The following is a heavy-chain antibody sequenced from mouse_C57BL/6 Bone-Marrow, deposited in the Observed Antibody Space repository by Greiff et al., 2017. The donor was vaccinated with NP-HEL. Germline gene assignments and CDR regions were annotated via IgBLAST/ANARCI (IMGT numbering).Heavy chain of an antibody. D-gene: IGHD2-3*01. CDR2: IDPSDSET. CDR1: GYTFTSYW. Sequence: QVQLQQSGAELVRPGSSVKLSCKASGYTFTSYWMHWVKQRPIQGLEWIGNIDPSDSETPYNQKFKDKATLTVDKSSSTAYMQLSSLTSEDSAVYYCARYGYYGAWFAYWGQGTLVTVSA. J-gene: IGHJ3*01. V-gene: IGHV1-52*01. CDR3: ARYGYYGAWFAY.